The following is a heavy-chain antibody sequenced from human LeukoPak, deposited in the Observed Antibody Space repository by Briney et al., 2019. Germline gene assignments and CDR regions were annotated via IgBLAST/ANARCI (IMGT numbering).Heavy chain of an antibody. V-gene: IGHV3-30-3*01. CDR2: LSYDGSDK. D-gene: IGHD3-22*01. CDR1: GFTFSNYA. CDR3: ARPYYDSSGYRFDY. Sequence: GGSLRLSCAASGFTFSNYAMHWVRQAPAKGLEWVAVLSYDGSDKYYADSVKGRFTISRDNSKNTLYPQMNSLRAEDTAVYYCARPYYDSSGYRFDYWGQGTLVTVSS. J-gene: IGHJ4*02.